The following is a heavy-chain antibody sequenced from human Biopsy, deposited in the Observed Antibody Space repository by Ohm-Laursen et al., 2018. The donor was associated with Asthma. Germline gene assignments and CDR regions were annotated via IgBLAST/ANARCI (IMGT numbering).Heavy chain of an antibody. Sequence: SLRLSCAASGFAVSRDYMFWVRQVPGKGLEWVAVISYDGTNKDYADSVKGRFTFSRDNSQNTLSLEMNSLRVEDTAVYYCARGDSSNWSHYYFDYWGQGTLVTVSS. J-gene: IGHJ4*02. CDR3: ARGDSSNWSHYYFDY. D-gene: IGHD3-22*01. V-gene: IGHV3-30-3*01. CDR2: ISYDGTNK. CDR1: GFAVSRDY.